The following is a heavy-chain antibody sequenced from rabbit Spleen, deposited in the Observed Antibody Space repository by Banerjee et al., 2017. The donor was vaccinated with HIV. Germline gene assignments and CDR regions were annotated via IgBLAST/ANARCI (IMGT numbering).Heavy chain of an antibody. D-gene: IGHD4-1*01. J-gene: IGHJ4*01. CDR3: ARNANGGWDL. Sequence: HLKESGGGLVQPGGSLKLSCTASGFTLSSYYMNWVRQAPGKGLEWIGYIYPVFGIRNYANGVQGRFTISSDNAQNTVDLQMNSLTPADTATYFCARNANGGWDLWGPGTLVTVS. CDR2: IYPVFGIR. V-gene: IGHV1S7*01. CDR1: GFTLSSYY.